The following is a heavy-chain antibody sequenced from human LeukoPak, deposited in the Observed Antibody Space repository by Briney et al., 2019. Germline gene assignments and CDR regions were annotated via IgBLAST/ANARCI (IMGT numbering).Heavy chain of an antibody. CDR3: ARDLAVAGISDY. V-gene: IGHV3-21*01. D-gene: IGHD6-19*01. CDR1: GFTFSSYS. J-gene: IGHJ4*02. CDR2: ISSSSSYI. Sequence: GGSLRLSCAASGFTFSSYSMNWVRQAPGKGLEWVSSISSSSSYIYYADSVKGRFTISRDNAKNSLHLQMNSLRAEDTAVYYCARDLAVAGISDYWGQGTLVTVSS.